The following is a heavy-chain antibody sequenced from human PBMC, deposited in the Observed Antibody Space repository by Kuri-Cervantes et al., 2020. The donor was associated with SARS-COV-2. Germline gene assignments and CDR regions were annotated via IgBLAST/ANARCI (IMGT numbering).Heavy chain of an antibody. Sequence: GSLRLSCTVSGGSIRSSSYYWGWIRQPPGKGLEWIGSIYHSGSTYYNPSLKSRVTISVDTPKNQFSLKLSSVTAADTAVYYCAREIVVVPAASIFYYYYYMDVWGKGTTVTVSS. J-gene: IGHJ6*03. CDR1: GGSIRSSSYY. V-gene: IGHV4-39*02. CDR3: AREIVVVPAASIFYYYYYMDV. CDR2: IYHSGST. D-gene: IGHD2-2*01.